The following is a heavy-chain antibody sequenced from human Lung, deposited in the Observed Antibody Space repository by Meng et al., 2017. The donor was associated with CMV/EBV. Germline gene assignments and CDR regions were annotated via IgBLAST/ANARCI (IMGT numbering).Heavy chain of an antibody. CDR2: IYYSGST. Sequence: QLRLAGSGPGLVKPSQTLSLTCTVSGGSISSGNYYWSWIRQPPGKGLEWIGYIYYSGSTYYNPSLKSRVTISVDTSKNQFSLKLSSVTAADTAVYYCARGYYDSSGYGYWYFDLWGRGTLVTVSS. J-gene: IGHJ2*01. V-gene: IGHV4-30-4*01. D-gene: IGHD3-22*01. CDR3: ARGYYDSSGYGYWYFDL. CDR1: GGSISSGNYY.